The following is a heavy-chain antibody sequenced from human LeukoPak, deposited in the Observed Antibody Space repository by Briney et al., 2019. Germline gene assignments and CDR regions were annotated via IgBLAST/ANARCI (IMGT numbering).Heavy chain of an antibody. Sequence: GSLRLSCAASGFSFSSHVMHWVRQAPGTGVEWVSGISGSGGDTYYADSVKGRFTISRDNSKNTLNLQMNSLRAEDTALYYCAKDQSYESSGYYGGFDCWGQGTLVTVSS. CDR2: ISGSGGDT. J-gene: IGHJ4*02. D-gene: IGHD3-22*01. CDR1: GFSFSSHV. CDR3: AKDQSYESSGYYGGFDC. V-gene: IGHV3-23*01.